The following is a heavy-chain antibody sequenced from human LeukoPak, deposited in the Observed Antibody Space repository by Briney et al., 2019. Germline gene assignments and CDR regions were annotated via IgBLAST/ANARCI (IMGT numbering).Heavy chain of an antibody. V-gene: IGHV5-51*01. CDR2: IYPGDSDT. Sequence: GESLKISCKGSGYSFTSYWIGWVRLMPGKGLKWMGIIYPGDSDTRYSPSFQGQVTISVDKSISTAYLQWSSLKASDTAMYYCARHVVDTTLMSWFDPWGPGTLVTVSS. J-gene: IGHJ5*02. D-gene: IGHD5-18*01. CDR1: GYSFTSYW. CDR3: ARHVVDTTLMSWFDP.